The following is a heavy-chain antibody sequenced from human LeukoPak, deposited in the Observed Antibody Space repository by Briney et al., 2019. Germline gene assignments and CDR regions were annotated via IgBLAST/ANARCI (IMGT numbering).Heavy chain of an antibody. CDR1: RFTLSNYW. CDR2: IKQDGSET. V-gene: IGHV3-7*01. CDR3: ARQRGSGCLDY. D-gene: IGHD6-19*01. J-gene: IGHJ4*02. Sequence: GGSLRLSCAASRFTLSNYWMSWVRQAPGKGLEWVANIKQDGSETYYVDSVKGRFTISRDNAKNSLSLQMNSLRTEDTAVYYCARQRGSGCLDYWGQGTLVTVSS.